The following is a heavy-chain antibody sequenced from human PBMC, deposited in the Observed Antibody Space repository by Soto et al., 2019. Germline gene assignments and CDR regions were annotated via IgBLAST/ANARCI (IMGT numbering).Heavy chain of an antibody. J-gene: IGHJ4*02. V-gene: IGHV4-39*01. CDR3: ASHAGHRRRDGYSIYFDY. CDR2: IYYSGST. D-gene: IGHD5-18*01. Sequence: QLQLQESGPGLVKPSETLSLTCTVSGGSISSSSYYWGWIRQPPGKGLEWIGSIYYSGSTYYNPSLKSRVTISVDTSKNQFSLKLSSVTAADTAVYYCASHAGHRRRDGYSIYFDYWGQGTLVTVSS. CDR1: GGSISSSSYY.